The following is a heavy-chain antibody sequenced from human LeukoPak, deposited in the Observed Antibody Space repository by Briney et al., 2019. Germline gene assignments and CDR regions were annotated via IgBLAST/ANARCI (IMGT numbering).Heavy chain of an antibody. D-gene: IGHD2-21*02. J-gene: IGHJ4*02. V-gene: IGHV4-59*12. CDR1: GGSISSYY. CDR3: ARAGGLVTAIAR. Sequence: SETLSLTCTVSGGSISSYYWSWIRQPPGKGLEWIGYIYYSGSTNYNPSLKGRVTISVDTSKNQFSLKLSSVTAADTAVYYCARAGGLVTAIARWGQGTLVTVSS. CDR2: IYYSGST.